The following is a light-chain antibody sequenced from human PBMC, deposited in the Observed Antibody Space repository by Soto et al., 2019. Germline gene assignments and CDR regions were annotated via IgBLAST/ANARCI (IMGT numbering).Light chain of an antibody. J-gene: IGKJ1*01. CDR2: RAS. V-gene: IGKV3-15*01. CDR1: QSIASN. CDR3: QQYNNWHG. Sequence: EIVMTQSQDTLSVSPGERATLSCRASQSIASNLAWYQQKPGQAPRLLIYRASTRATGIPARFSGSGSGTEFTLTISSLQSEDFAVYFCQQYNNWHGFGQGTKVDI.